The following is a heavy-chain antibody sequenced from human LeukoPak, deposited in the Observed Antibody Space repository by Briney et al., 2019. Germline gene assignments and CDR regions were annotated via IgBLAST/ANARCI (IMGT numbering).Heavy chain of an antibody. CDR2: IDGEGSEI. CDR1: GFXFSTYW. D-gene: IGHD3-10*01. CDR3: ARGHYFGSESHYNY. V-gene: IGHV3-74*01. Sequence: GGSLRLSCAASGFXFSTYWIHWVRQAPGKGLIWVSRIDGEGSEINYADSVKGRFTISRDNAKNTLYLQMNSLRAEDTAVYYCARGHYFGSESHYNYWGQGTLVTVSS. J-gene: IGHJ4*02.